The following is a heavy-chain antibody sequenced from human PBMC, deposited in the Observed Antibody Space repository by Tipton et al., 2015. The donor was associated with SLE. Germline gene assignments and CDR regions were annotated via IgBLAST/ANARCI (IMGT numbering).Heavy chain of an antibody. Sequence: FLRLSCAASGFTFSSHAMSWVRQAPGKGLEWLSYMSGYGTTTYYADSVKGRFTVSRDNAKNSLFLQMTSLRAEDTAIYYCARDSQEGIFDYWGQGTLVTVSS. J-gene: IGHJ4*02. CDR2: MSGYGTTT. V-gene: IGHV3-48*03. CDR1: GFTFSSHA. CDR3: ARDSQEGIFDY.